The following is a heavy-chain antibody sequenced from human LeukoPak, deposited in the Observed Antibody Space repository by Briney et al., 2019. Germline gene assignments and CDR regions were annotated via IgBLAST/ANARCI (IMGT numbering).Heavy chain of an antibody. J-gene: IGHJ5*02. CDR1: GYTFTDYY. V-gene: IGHV1-2*02. D-gene: IGHD5-18*01. Sequence: ASVKVSCKASGYTFTDYYMHWVRQAPGQGLEWMGWINPNSGGTNYAQKFQGRVTMTRDTSISTAYMELSRLRSDDTAVYYCARGYGWGALIDPWGQGTLVTVSS. CDR2: INPNSGGT. CDR3: ARGYGWGALIDP.